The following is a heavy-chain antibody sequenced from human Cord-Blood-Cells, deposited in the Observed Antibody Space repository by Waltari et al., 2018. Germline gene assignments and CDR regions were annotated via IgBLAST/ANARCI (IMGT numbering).Heavy chain of an antibody. CDR2: INHSGST. CDR1: GGSFSGYY. D-gene: IGHD3-16*01. CDR3: ARGNPYADFDY. J-gene: IGHJ4*02. V-gene: IGHV4-34*01. Sequence: QVQLQQWGAGLLKPSETLSLTCAVYGGSFSGYYWSWIRQPPGKGLEWIGEINHSGSTNYNPSLKSRVTISVDTSKNQFSLKLSSVTDADTAVYYCARGNPYADFDYWGQGTLVTVSS.